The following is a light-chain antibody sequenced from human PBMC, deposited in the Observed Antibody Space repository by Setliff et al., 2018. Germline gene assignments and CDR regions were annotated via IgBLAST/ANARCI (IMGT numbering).Light chain of an antibody. Sequence: QSVLTRPASVSGSPGQSITISCTGTSSDVGGYDYVSWYQQHPDKAPKLMIFDVSNRPSGVSNRFSGSKSGNTASLTISGLQAEDEADYYCSSYAGSSTLYVFGTGTKGTVL. CDR1: SSDVGGYDY. CDR3: SSYAGSSTLYV. V-gene: IGLV2-14*03. CDR2: DVS. J-gene: IGLJ1*01.